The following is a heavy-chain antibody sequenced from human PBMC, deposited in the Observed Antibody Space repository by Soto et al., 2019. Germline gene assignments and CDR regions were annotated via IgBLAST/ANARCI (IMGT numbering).Heavy chain of an antibody. CDR3: ARDRQTVDYYDSSGYYYPNWFDP. CDR1: GGTFSSYA. CDR2: IIPIFGTA. Sequence: ASVKVSCKASGGTFSSYAISWVRQAPGQGFEWMGGIIPIFGTANYAQKFQGRVTITADESTSTAYMELSSLRSEDTAVYYCARDRQTVDYYDSSGYYYPNWFDPWGQGTLVTVSS. J-gene: IGHJ5*02. D-gene: IGHD3-22*01. V-gene: IGHV1-69*13.